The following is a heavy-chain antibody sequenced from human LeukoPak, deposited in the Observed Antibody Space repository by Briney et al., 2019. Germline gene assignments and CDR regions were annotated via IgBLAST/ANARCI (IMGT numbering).Heavy chain of an antibody. CDR3: ARTIAVAARRYYYYGMDV. Sequence: PTGGSLRLSCAASGLTFSSHWMHWVRQAPGKGLVWVSRITNDGSSTTYADSVKGRFTISRDNAKNMLYLQVNSLRAEDTAVYYCARTIAVAARRYYYYGMDVWGQGTTVTVSS. CDR2: ITNDGSST. V-gene: IGHV3-74*01. D-gene: IGHD6-19*01. CDR1: GLTFSSHW. J-gene: IGHJ6*02.